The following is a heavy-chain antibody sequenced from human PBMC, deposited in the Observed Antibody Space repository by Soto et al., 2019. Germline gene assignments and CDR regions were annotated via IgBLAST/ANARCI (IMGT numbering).Heavy chain of an antibody. CDR1: GGTFSSYA. CDR2: IIPIFGTA. CDR3: ARARGGGYDSQFVDYYYGMDV. J-gene: IGHJ6*02. D-gene: IGHD5-12*01. Sequence: AASVKVSCKASGGTFSSYAISWVRQAPGQGLEWMGGIIPIFGTANYAQKFQGRVTITADESTSTAYMELSSLRSEDTAVYYCARARGGGYDSQFVDYYYGMDVWGQGTTVTVSS. V-gene: IGHV1-69*13.